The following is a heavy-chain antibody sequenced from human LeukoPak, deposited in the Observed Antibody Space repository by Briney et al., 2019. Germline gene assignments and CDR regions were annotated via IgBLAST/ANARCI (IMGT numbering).Heavy chain of an antibody. D-gene: IGHD3-22*01. CDR1: GFTFSSYA. Sequence: PGGSLRLSCAASGFTFSSYAMHWVRQAPGKGLEWVAVISYDGSNKYYADSVKGRFTISRDNSKNTLYLQMNSLRAEDTAVYYCARVGGITMIVVVIGDAFDIWGQGTMVTVSS. CDR3: ARVGGITMIVVVIGDAFDI. J-gene: IGHJ3*02. V-gene: IGHV3-30*04. CDR2: ISYDGSNK.